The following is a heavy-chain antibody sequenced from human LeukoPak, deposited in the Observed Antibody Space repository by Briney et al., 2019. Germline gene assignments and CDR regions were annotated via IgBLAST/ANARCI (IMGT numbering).Heavy chain of an antibody. Sequence: AGSLRLSCAASGFTFDDYAMHWVRQAPGKGLEWVSLISGDGGSTYYAGSVKGRFTISRDNSKNSLYLQRNSLRTEDTALYYCAKDSGSYFDYWGQGTLVTVSS. CDR3: AKDSGSYFDY. J-gene: IGHJ4*02. V-gene: IGHV3-43*02. CDR2: ISGDGGST. D-gene: IGHD1-26*01. CDR1: GFTFDDYA.